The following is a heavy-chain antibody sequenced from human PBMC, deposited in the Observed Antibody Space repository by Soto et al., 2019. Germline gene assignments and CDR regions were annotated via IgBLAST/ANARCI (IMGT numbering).Heavy chain of an antibody. CDR1: GFSVSARRVG. Sequence: QITLKESGPTLVKPTQTLTLTCTVSGFSVSARRVGVGWIRQPPGKALEWLGIIYWNDDKRYSPSLKSTLTITKVTANNQVVLTMTNMDPVDTATYYCAHSPWGAAPDSWGQGTLVTVSS. J-gene: IGHJ4*02. CDR2: IYWNDDK. CDR3: AHSPWGAAPDS. D-gene: IGHD3-16*01. V-gene: IGHV2-5*01.